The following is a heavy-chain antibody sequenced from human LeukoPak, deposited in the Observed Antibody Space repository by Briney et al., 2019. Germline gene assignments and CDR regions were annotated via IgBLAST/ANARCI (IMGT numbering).Heavy chain of an antibody. D-gene: IGHD6-19*01. CDR1: GLTFSSYS. Sequence: PGGSLRLSCAASGLTFSSYSMNWVRQAPRKGLEGVSSISSSSRYIYYADSVKRRFTISRDNAKNSLYLQMNSLRAEDTAVYYCARDGPQQWLVSAYYFDYWGQGTLVTVSS. J-gene: IGHJ4*02. CDR2: ISSSSRYI. V-gene: IGHV3-21*01. CDR3: ARDGPQQWLVSAYYFDY.